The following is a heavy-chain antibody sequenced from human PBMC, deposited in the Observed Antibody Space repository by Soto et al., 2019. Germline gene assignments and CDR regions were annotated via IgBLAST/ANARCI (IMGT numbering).Heavy chain of an antibody. Sequence: EVQLVESGGGLVQPGGSLRLSCAASGFTVNDYYMTWVRQAPGKGLEWVSLLYSGGSTIYADSVKGRVTISRDSSKNTLSLQMNSLRVEDTAVYYCARATVGASDFGFDSWGQGTLVTVSS. CDR3: ARATVGASDFGFDS. D-gene: IGHD1-26*01. CDR1: GFTVNDYY. J-gene: IGHJ4*02. CDR2: LYSGGST. V-gene: IGHV3-53*01.